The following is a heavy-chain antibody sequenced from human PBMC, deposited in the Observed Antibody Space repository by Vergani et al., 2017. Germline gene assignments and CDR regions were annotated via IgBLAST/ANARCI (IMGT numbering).Heavy chain of an antibody. CDR3: AGEKVVPVRRRRGYGRDV. D-gene: IGHD2-2*01. Sequence: EVHLLESGGGLVQPGGSLRLSCEASGFTFSSYAMTWVRQAPGKALEWVSVINGGRDRTYYADSVKGRFTISRDNSKNTIYRQMSSLRAEDAAVYYCAGEKVVPVRRRRGYGRDVWGGGTTVIVAS. V-gene: IGHV3-23*01. CDR2: INGGRDRT. CDR1: GFTFSSYA. J-gene: IGHJ6*01.